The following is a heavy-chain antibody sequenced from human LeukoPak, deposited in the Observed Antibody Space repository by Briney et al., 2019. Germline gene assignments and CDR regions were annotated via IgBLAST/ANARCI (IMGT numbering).Heavy chain of an antibody. Sequence: GGSLRLSCSASGFTLSDYVMHWVRQAPGKGLERVASLHYDGIKKYYAASVKGRFTISRDSSKNTLVLQMNTLRVEDTALYYCAKLHGDFLPAHYWGQGTLVTVSS. CDR2: LHYDGIKK. CDR3: AKLHGDFLPAHY. D-gene: IGHD4-17*01. CDR1: GFTLSDYV. J-gene: IGHJ4*02. V-gene: IGHV3-30*02.